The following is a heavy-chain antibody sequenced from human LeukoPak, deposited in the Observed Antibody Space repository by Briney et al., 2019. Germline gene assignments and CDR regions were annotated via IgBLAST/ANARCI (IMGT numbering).Heavy chain of an antibody. D-gene: IGHD2-21*02. CDR3: AKWGPHCVGDYCPALDS. Sequence: GGSLRLSCAASRFTFSNYWMSWVSQAPGKGLEWVANINQDGSKKPYADSMKGRFTISRDNAKESVYLQLNSLRADDTAVYYCAKWGPHCVGDYCPALDSWGQGTLVTVSS. CDR2: INQDGSKK. CDR1: RFTFSNYW. J-gene: IGHJ4*02. V-gene: IGHV3-7*01.